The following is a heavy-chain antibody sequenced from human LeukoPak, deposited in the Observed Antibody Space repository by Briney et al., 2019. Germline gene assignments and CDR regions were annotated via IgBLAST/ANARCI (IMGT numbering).Heavy chain of an antibody. V-gene: IGHV4-59*01. J-gene: IGHJ4*02. CDR1: GGSISSYY. CDR2: IYYSGST. CDR3: ARSYPGPFDY. D-gene: IGHD2-2*02. Sequence: PSETLSLTCTVSGGSISSYYWSWIRQPPGKGLEWIGYIYYSGSTNYNPSLKSRVTISVDTSKNQFSLKLSSVTAADTAVYYCARSYPGPFDYWGQGTLVTVSS.